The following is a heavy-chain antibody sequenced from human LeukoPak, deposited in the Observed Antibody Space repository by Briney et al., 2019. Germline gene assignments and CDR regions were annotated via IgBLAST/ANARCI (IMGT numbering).Heavy chain of an antibody. Sequence: PGGSLRLSCAASGFTFTNYAMNWVRQAPGKGLHWVLTISGRGDYTYYADSVKGRFTISRDNSKNTLYLQMNSLRAEDTAVYYCARVFGYYDSSGYYGGGAFDIWGQGTMVTVSS. V-gene: IGHV3-23*01. CDR3: ARVFGYYDSSGYYGGGAFDI. D-gene: IGHD3-22*01. CDR2: ISGRGDYT. CDR1: GFTFTNYA. J-gene: IGHJ3*02.